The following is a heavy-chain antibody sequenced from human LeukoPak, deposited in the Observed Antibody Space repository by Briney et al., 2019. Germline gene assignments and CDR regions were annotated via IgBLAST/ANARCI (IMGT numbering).Heavy chain of an antibody. CDR1: GLTVSSNY. Sequence: GGSLRLSCAASGLTVSSNYMNWVRQAPGKGLEWVSVIYSGGSTYYADSVKGRFTISRDDSKNTIYLQMKNLRAEDTALYYCARQRAFDIWGQGTVVTVSS. CDR2: IYSGGST. CDR3: ARQRAFDI. J-gene: IGHJ3*02. V-gene: IGHV3-66*04.